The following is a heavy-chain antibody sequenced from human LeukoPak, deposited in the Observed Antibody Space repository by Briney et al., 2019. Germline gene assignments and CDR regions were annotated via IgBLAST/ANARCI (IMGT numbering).Heavy chain of an antibody. Sequence: GGSLRLSCAASGFTFSNAWMNWVRQSPGKGLEWVGRIKSKTDGGTIDYGGPVKGRFTISRDDSKNTLFLQMNSLKTEDTAMYHCTTGVRDSSGYYNFDYWGQGTLVTVSS. V-gene: IGHV3-15*01. D-gene: IGHD3-22*01. J-gene: IGHJ4*02. CDR3: TTGVRDSSGYYNFDY. CDR2: IKSKTDGGTI. CDR1: GFTFSNAW.